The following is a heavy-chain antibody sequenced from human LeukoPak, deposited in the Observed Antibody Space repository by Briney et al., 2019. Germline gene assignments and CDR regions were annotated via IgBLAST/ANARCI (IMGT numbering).Heavy chain of an antibody. CDR2: INSDGSST. CDR1: GFTFSSYW. CDR3: ARDGYYDSSGYYYDAFDI. Sequence: PGGSLRLSCAASGFTFSSYWMHWVRQAPGKGLVWASRINSDGSSTSYADSVKGRFTISRDNAKNTLYLQMNSLRAEDTAVYYCARDGYYDSSGYYYDAFDIWGQGTMVTVSS. J-gene: IGHJ3*02. D-gene: IGHD3-22*01. V-gene: IGHV3-74*01.